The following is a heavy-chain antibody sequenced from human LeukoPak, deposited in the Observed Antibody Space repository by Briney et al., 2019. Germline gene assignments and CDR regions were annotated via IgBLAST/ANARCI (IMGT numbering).Heavy chain of an antibody. CDR1: GYIFTGYY. J-gene: IGHJ4*02. V-gene: IGHV1-2*02. Sequence: GASVKVSCKASGYIFTGYYMHWVRQAPGQGLEWMGWINPNSGGTNYAQKFQGRVTMTRDTSISTAYMELSRLRSDDTAVYYCARVFLPQDYDFWSGYLYYFDYWGQGTLVTVSS. CDR2: INPNSGGT. CDR3: ARVFLPQDYDFWSGYLYYFDY. D-gene: IGHD3-3*01.